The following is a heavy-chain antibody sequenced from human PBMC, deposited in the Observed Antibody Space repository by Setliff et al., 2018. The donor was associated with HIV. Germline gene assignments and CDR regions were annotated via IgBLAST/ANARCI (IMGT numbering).Heavy chain of an antibody. D-gene: IGHD2-21*01. CDR1: GFTFGEYA. Sequence: PGGSLRLSCTATGFTFGEYAMTWVRQAPGKGLEWVASMKHDGTETFSLDSVKGRFTVSRDNANNSLFLQMNSLRVEDTAVYYCAKEDVNVVAWRYYFYYMDAWGKGTTVTSP. CDR3: AKEDVNVVAWRYYFYYMDA. J-gene: IGHJ6*03. CDR2: MKHDGTET. V-gene: IGHV3-7*01.